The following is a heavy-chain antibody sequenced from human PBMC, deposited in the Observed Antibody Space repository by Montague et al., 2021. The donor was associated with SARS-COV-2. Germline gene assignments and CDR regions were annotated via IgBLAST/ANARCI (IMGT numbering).Heavy chain of an antibody. D-gene: IGHD5-24*01. CDR1: GDSVSRGSSY. V-gene: IGHV4-61*01. CDR2: IYYTGSR. Sequence: SETLSLTRTVSGDSVSRGSSYWSWIQQPPGKGLEWIGYIYYTGSRKYNSSLKSRLTISVDTSKNQFSLKLSSVTAADTAVYYCARHARGEGYTSWFDSWGQGTLVTVSS. CDR3: ARHARGEGYTSWFDS. J-gene: IGHJ5*01.